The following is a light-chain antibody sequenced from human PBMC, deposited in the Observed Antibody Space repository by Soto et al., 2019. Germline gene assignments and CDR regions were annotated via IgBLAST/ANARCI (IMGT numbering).Light chain of an antibody. CDR1: QSVSTY. CDR3: QQRSNWPLT. Sequence: EIVLTQSPATLSLSPGERATLSCRDSQSVSTYLAWYQQKPGQAPRLLIYDASNRASDIPARFSGRGSGTDFTLIISSLEPEDFAVYYCQQRSNWPLTFGGGTKVEIK. J-gene: IGKJ4*01. CDR2: DAS. V-gene: IGKV3-11*01.